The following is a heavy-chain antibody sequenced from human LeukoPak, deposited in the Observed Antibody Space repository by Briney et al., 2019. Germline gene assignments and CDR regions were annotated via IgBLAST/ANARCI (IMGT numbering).Heavy chain of an antibody. V-gene: IGHV1-18*01. CDR3: ARDLGDIVVIPTAITLP. CDR2: ISAYNANT. CDR1: GYTFTSYG. J-gene: IGHJ5*02. Sequence: ASVKVSCKASGYTFTSYGISWVRQAPGQGLEWMGWISAYNANTNYAQKLQGRVTMITDTSTSTAYMELRSLRSDDTAVYYCARDLGDIVVIPTAITLPWGQGTLVTVSS. D-gene: IGHD2-2*01.